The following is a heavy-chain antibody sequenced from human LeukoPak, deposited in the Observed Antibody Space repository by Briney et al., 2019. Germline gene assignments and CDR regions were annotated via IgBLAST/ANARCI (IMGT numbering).Heavy chain of an antibody. J-gene: IGHJ4*02. CDR2: IYYSGST. CDR3: ARGTTLTTFDY. Sequence: PSETLSLTCIVSGGSISSNYWSWIRQPPGKGLEWIGHIYYSGSTNYNPSPKSRVTISVDTSKKQFSLKLSSVTAADTAVYYCARGTTLTTFDYWGQGTLVSVSS. D-gene: IGHD4-11*01. V-gene: IGHV4-59*08. CDR1: GGSISSNY.